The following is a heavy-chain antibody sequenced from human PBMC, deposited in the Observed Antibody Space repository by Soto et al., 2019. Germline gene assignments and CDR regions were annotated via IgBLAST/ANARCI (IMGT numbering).Heavy chain of an antibody. CDR1: GYTFTSYD. J-gene: IGHJ5*02. V-gene: IGHV1-8*01. CDR2: MNPNSGNT. D-gene: IGHD2-2*01. Sequence: ASVKVSCKASGYTFTSYDINWVRQATGQGLEWMGWMNPNSGNTGYAQKFQGRVTMTRNTSISTAYMELSSLRSEDTAVYYCARMKYCSSTSCNQEGFDTWGQGTLVTVSS. CDR3: ARMKYCSSTSCNQEGFDT.